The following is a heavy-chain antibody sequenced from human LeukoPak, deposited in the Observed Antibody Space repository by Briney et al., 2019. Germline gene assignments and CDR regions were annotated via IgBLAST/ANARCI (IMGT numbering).Heavy chain of an antibody. CDR1: SFTFSSTW. Sequence: GGSLRLSCAASSFTFSSTWMHWVRQAPGKGLVWVSRINSDGRYTNYADSVRGRFTISRDNAKNTLFLQMNSLRVEDTAVYYCARDPGPNLHDWYFDLWGRGTLVTVSS. J-gene: IGHJ2*01. V-gene: IGHV3-74*01. D-gene: IGHD7-27*01. CDR3: ARDPGPNLHDWYFDL. CDR2: INSDGRYT.